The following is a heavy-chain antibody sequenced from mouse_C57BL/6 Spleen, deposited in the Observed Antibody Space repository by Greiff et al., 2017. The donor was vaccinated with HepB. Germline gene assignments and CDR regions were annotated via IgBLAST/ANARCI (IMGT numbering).Heavy chain of an antibody. CDR2: INPYNGDT. Sequence: DVHLVESGPELVKPGDSVKISCKASGYSFTGYFMNWVMQSHGKSLEWIGRINPYNGDTFYNQKFKGKATLTVDKSSSTAHMELRSLTSEDSAVYYCARRGGSSYGGYFDVWGTGTTVTVSS. CDR1: GYSFTGYF. D-gene: IGHD1-1*01. V-gene: IGHV1-20*01. J-gene: IGHJ1*03. CDR3: ARRGGSSYGGYFDV.